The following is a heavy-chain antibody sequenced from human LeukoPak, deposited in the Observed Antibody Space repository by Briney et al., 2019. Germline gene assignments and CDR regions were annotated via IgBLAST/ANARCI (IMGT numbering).Heavy chain of an antibody. Sequence: GGSLILSCVASGFTFSIYTMSWVRQAPGKGLEWVSSITSSSSSIYSADSVKGRLTISRDNAKNSLYLEMNSLRDEDTAVYYCARDLAWGAYWGQGTLVTVSS. V-gene: IGHV3-21*01. CDR2: ITSSSSSI. D-gene: IGHD4/OR15-4a*01. J-gene: IGHJ4*02. CDR1: GFTFSIYT. CDR3: ARDLAWGAY.